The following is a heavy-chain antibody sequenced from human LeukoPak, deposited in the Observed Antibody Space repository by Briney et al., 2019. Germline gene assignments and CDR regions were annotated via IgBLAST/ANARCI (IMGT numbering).Heavy chain of an antibody. D-gene: IGHD3-10*01. J-gene: IGHJ4*02. CDR3: AKEGWYGGDSFDY. CDR1: GFTFSSYS. CDR2: ISSSSSTI. Sequence: GGSLRLSCAASGFTFSSYSMNWVRQAPGKGLEWVSYISSSSSTIYYADSVKGRFTISRDNAKNSLYLQMNSLRAEDTAVYYCAKEGWYGGDSFDYWGQGTLVTVSS. V-gene: IGHV3-48*01.